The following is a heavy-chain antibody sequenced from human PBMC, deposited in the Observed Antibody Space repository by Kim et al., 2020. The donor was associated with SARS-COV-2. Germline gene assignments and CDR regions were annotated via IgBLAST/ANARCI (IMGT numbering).Heavy chain of an antibody. CDR1: GGSFSGYY. CDR3: ARYYDSSGYRFDP. CDR2: INHSGST. V-gene: IGHV4-34*01. D-gene: IGHD3-22*01. Sequence: ETLSLTCAVYGGSFSGYYWSWIRQPPGKGLEWIGEINHSGSTNYNPSLKSRVTISVDTSKNQFSLKLSSVTAADTAVYYCARYYDSSGYRFDPWGQGT. J-gene: IGHJ5*02.